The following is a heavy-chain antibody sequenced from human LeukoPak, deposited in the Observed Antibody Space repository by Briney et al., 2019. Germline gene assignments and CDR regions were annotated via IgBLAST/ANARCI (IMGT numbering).Heavy chain of an antibody. CDR1: GFTFSSYA. Sequence: GGSLRLSCAASGFTFSSYAMSWVRHAPGKGLEWVSAISGSGGSTYYADSVKGRFTISRDNSKNTLYLQMNSMRAEDAAVYYCAKGHSSSWYGNPFILYWGQGTLVTVSS. V-gene: IGHV3-23*01. CDR2: ISGSGGST. D-gene: IGHD6-13*01. J-gene: IGHJ4*02. CDR3: AKGHSSSWYGNPFILY.